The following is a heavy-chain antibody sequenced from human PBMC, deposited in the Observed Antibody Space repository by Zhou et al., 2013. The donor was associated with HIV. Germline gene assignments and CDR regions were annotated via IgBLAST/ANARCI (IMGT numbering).Heavy chain of an antibody. J-gene: IGHJ4*02. CDR3: VRVAVVPSVMPNS. CDR1: GGTFSSYA. Sequence: QVQMVQSGAEVKKPGSSVTVSCKASGGTFSSYAISWVRQAPGQGLEWMGRIIPIVGVVKYAQGLQGRVTLTADKSTSTAYLELSNLRSEDTAVYFCVRVAVVPSVMPNSWGQGTLVTVSS. V-gene: IGHV1-69*04. CDR2: IIPIVGVV. D-gene: IGHD2-2*01.